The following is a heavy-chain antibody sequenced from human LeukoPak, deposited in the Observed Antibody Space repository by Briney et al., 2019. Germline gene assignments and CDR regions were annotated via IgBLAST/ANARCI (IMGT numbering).Heavy chain of an antibody. J-gene: IGHJ4*02. CDR1: GGSFSGFH. D-gene: IGHD3-10*01. CDR3: ASDYGSGSYRFDY. Sequence: SETLSLTCTVSGGSFSGFHWSWFRKPPGEGLGGIGYIIDSGTTNYNPSLKSRVTISVDRSENRFSLKLSSVTAADTAVYYCASDYGSGSYRFDYWGQGTLVTVSS. CDR2: IIDSGTT. V-gene: IGHV4-59*01.